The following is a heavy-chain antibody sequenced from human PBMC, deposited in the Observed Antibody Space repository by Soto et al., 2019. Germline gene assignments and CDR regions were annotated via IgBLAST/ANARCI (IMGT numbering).Heavy chain of an antibody. CDR2: ISPYNGTT. J-gene: IGHJ6*02. CDR1: GYAFTTYG. Sequence: ASVKVSCKASGYAFTTYGISWVRQAPGQGLEWMGWISPYNGTTKYAEKFQGEMTMTTDTATSTAYMDLRSLRSDDTAVYYCARDGERDTGLNFYYYLHGMDAWGQGTRVTVSS. CDR3: ARDGERDTGLNFYYYLHGMDA. D-gene: IGHD1-1*01. V-gene: IGHV1-18*04.